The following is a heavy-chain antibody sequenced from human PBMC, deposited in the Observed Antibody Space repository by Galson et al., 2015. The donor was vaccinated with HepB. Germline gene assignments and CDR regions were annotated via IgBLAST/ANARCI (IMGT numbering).Heavy chain of an antibody. CDR1: GLTYSNFG. CDR3: AKDRGHTYAKGGDY. J-gene: IGHJ4*02. Sequence: SLRLSCAASGLTYSNFGMHWVRQAPGKGLEWVAVISYDGSEKFYVDSVRGRFTISRDNVKNTLYLQMNSLRTEDTALYYCAKDRGHTYAKGGDYWGQGAQVIVSS. V-gene: IGHV3-30*18. D-gene: IGHD5-18*01. CDR2: ISYDGSEK.